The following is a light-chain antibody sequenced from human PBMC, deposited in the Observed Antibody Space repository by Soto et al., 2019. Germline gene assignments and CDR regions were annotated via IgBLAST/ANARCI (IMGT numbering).Light chain of an antibody. V-gene: IGKV3-20*01. J-gene: IGKJ1*01. CDR3: QQYGSSGT. CDR1: QTVTKSY. CDR2: DAS. Sequence: EIVMTQSPCTLAVSPGERATLSCRASQTVTKSYLAWYQQKPGQAPRLLIYDASNRATGVPARFSGSGSGTDFTLTISRLEPDDFAVYYCQQYGSSGTFGQGTKVDI.